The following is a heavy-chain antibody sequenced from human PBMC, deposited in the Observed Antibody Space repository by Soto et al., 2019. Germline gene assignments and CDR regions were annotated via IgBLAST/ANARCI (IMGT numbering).Heavy chain of an antibody. D-gene: IGHD6-13*01. CDR1: GFTFSSYW. V-gene: IGHV3-7*05. J-gene: IGHJ3*01. CDR3: ARDVSPGSSRWYCDAFDR. Sequence: EERLVESGGGLVQPGGSLRLSCAASGFTFSSYWMTWVRQAPGKGLEWVANIKKDESKKSYLDSVRGRFTISRDNAKNALYLQMDSLTAEDTALYYGARDVSPGSSRWYCDAFDRWGQGTRVTVSS. CDR2: IKKDESKK.